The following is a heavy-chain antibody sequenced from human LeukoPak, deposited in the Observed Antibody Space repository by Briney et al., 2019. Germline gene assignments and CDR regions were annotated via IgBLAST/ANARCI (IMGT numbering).Heavy chain of an antibody. V-gene: IGHV4-39*07. CDR1: GGSISSSSYY. CDR2: INHSGST. Sequence: PSETLSLTCTASGGSISSSSYYWSWIRQPPGKGLEWIGEINHSGSTNYNPSLKSRVTISVDTSKNQFSLKLSSVTAADTAVYYCARGTLYYDFWSGYQGPYYYYMDVWGKGTTVTVSS. D-gene: IGHD3-3*01. CDR3: ARGTLYYDFWSGYQGPYYYYMDV. J-gene: IGHJ6*03.